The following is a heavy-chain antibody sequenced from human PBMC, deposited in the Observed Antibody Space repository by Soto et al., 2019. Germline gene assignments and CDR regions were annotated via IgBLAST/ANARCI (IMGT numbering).Heavy chain of an antibody. CDR2: ISRSASTI. CDR1: GFTFSSYE. Sequence: GSLRLSCAASGFTFSSYEMNWIRQTPEKGLEWVAYISRSASTIYYADSVKGRFTISRDNAKNSLCLQMNSLRDEDTAVYYCARDRAVGYFGFDPWGQGTLVTVS. J-gene: IGHJ5*02. V-gene: IGHV3-48*03. CDR3: ARDRAVGYFGFDP. D-gene: IGHD2-8*02.